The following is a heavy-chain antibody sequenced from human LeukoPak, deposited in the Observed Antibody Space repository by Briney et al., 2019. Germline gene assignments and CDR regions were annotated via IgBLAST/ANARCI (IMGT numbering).Heavy chain of an antibody. V-gene: IGHV3-20*04. CDR3: AGGDRNGWYFDY. CDR2: INWNGGST. CDR1: GFTFDDHG. J-gene: IGHJ4*02. D-gene: IGHD6-19*01. Sequence: GGSLRLSCAAPGFTFDDHGMSWVRQVPGKGLEWVSGINWNGGSTGYADSVKGRFTISRDNAKNSLYLQMNSLRAEDTALYYCAGGDRNGWYFDYWGQGTLVTVSS.